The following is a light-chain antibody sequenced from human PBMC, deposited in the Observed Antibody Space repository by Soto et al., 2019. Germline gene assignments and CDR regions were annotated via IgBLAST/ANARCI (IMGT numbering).Light chain of an antibody. J-gene: IGLJ2*01. CDR1: SSDVGGYNY. Sequence: QSALTQPPSASGSPGQSVTISCTGTSSDVGGYNYVSWYQQRPGKAPKLMIYEVTKRPSGVPDRFSGSKSGNTASLTVSGLQAEDEADYYCSSYAGSNNLFGGGTKVTVL. V-gene: IGLV2-8*01. CDR3: SSYAGSNNL. CDR2: EVT.